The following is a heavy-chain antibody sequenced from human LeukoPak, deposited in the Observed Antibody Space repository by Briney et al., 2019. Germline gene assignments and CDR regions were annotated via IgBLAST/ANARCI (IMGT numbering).Heavy chain of an antibody. Sequence: ASVKVSCKASGYTFTGYYMHWVRQAPGQGLEWMGWINPNSGGTNYAQKFQGRVTMTRDTSISTAYMELSRLRSDDMAVYYCAKSPSYYYDSSGYHYFDYWGQGTLVTVSS. J-gene: IGHJ4*02. D-gene: IGHD3-22*01. CDR3: AKSPSYYYDSSGYHYFDY. CDR1: GYTFTGYY. V-gene: IGHV1-2*02. CDR2: INPNSGGT.